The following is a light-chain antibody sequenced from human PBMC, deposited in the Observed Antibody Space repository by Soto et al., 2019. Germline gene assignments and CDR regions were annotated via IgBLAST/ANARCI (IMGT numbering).Light chain of an antibody. CDR1: QILLHGNGYNY. CDR2: LGS. Sequence: DIVMTQSPLSVSVTPGEPASISCRSNQILLHGNGYNYLDWYLQKPGQTPQLLIYLGSNRASGVPDRFSGSGSGTDFTLEINRVEAEDVGFYYCMQALQTASFGPGTKVDIK. CDR3: MQALQTAS. J-gene: IGKJ3*01. V-gene: IGKV2-28*01.